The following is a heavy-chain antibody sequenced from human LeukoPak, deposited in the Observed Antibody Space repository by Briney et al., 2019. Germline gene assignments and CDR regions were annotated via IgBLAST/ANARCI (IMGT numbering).Heavy chain of an antibody. Sequence: GGSLRLSCAACGFTVSSNYMSWVRQAPGKGMEWVSVIYSGGSTYYADSVKGRFTISRHNSKNTLYLQMNSLRAEDTAVYYCARDLLTGTAYGMDVWGQGTTVTVS. CDR2: IYSGGST. CDR1: GFTVSSNY. V-gene: IGHV3-53*04. CDR3: ARDLLTGTAYGMDV. D-gene: IGHD1-20*01. J-gene: IGHJ6*02.